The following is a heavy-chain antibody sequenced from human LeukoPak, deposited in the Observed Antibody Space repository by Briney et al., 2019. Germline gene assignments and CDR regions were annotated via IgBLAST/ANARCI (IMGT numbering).Heavy chain of an antibody. CDR3: ARGQGTTRPPSFDY. CDR1: GYTFTSYD. V-gene: IGHV1-8*01. Sequence: ASVKVSCKASGYTFTSYDINWVRQATGQGLEWMGWMNPNSGNTGYAQKFQGRVTMTRNTSISTAYMELSSLRSEDTAVCYCARGQGTTRPPSFDYWSQGTLVTVSS. D-gene: IGHD4-17*01. J-gene: IGHJ4*02. CDR2: MNPNSGNT.